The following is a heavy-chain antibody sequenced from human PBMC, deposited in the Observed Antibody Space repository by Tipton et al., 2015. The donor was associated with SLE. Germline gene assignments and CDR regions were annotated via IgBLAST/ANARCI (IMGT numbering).Heavy chain of an antibody. CDR3: ASRGRAFDI. J-gene: IGHJ3*02. D-gene: IGHD3-10*01. Sequence: TLSLPCAVYGGSFSGYYWSWIRQPPGKGLEWIGEINHSGSTNYNPSLKSRVTMSVDTSRNQFSLKLSSVTAADTAVYYCASRGRAFDIWGQGTMVTVSS. CDR1: GGSFSGYY. CDR2: INHSGST. V-gene: IGHV4-34*01.